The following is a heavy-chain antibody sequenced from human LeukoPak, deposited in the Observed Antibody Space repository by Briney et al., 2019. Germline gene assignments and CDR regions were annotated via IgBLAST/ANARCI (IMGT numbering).Heavy chain of an antibody. J-gene: IGHJ6*02. V-gene: IGHV4-59*12. CDR2: IYYSGST. Sequence: PSETLSLTCTVSGGSISSYYWSWIRQPPGKGLEWIGYIYYSGSTNYNPSLKSRVTISVDTSKNQFSLKLSSVTAADTAVYYCARDSLLRYFDRKYYYGMDVWGQGTTVTVSS. D-gene: IGHD3-9*01. CDR3: ARDSLLRYFDRKYYYGMDV. CDR1: GGSISSYY.